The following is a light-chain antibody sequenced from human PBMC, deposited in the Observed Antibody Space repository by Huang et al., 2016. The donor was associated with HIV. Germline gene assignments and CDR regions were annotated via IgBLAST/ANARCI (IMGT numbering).Light chain of an antibody. CDR2: AAS. CDR3: QQSARTPRT. Sequence: GDTVIITCRASQNIKRYLNWYQQEPGKAPKLLISAASNLQSWVPSTFSGSGSGTDFTLTINSLQPEDSATYYCQQSARTPRTFGQGTKLEI. J-gene: IGKJ2*01. V-gene: IGKV1-39*01. CDR1: QNIKRY.